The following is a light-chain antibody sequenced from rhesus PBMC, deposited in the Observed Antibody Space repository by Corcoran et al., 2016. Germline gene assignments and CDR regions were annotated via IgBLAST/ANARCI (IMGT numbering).Light chain of an antibody. J-gene: IGKJ4*01. V-gene: IGKV1-25*01. CDR1: QGITTD. CDR2: EAS. Sequence: GDRVTITCRASQGITTDFAWYQQKPGETPKLRIYEASSLQSGIPSRFSGSGSGTDFTLTISSLQSEVFATYYCQHYYSTPLTFGGGTKVEIK. CDR3: QHYYSTPLT.